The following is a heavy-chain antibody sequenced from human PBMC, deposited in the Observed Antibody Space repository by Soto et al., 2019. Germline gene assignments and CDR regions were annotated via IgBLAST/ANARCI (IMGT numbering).Heavy chain of an antibody. CDR3: AKDIGIVVSGEGIDY. Sequence: EVQLVKSGGVVVQPGGSLRLSCAASGFTFDDYTMHWVRQAPGKGLEWVSLISWDGGSTYYADSVKGRFTISRDNSKNSLYLQMNSLRTEDTALYYCAKDIGIVVSGEGIDYWGQGTLVTVSS. V-gene: IGHV3-43*01. CDR2: ISWDGGST. J-gene: IGHJ4*02. D-gene: IGHD1-26*01. CDR1: GFTFDDYT.